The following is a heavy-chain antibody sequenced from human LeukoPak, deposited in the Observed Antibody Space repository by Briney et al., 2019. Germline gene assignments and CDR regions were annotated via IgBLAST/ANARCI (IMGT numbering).Heavy chain of an antibody. CDR2: FDSEDGET. CDR3: ATGSTIHYYYYMDV. D-gene: IGHD5-24*01. CDR1: GYTLTELS. V-gene: IGHV1-24*01. Sequence: ASVKVSYKVSGYTLTELSMHWVRQAPGKGLEWMGGFDSEDGETIYAQKFQGRVTMTEDTSTDTAYMELSSLRSEDTAVYYCATGSTIHYYYYMDVWGKGTTVTVSS. J-gene: IGHJ6*03.